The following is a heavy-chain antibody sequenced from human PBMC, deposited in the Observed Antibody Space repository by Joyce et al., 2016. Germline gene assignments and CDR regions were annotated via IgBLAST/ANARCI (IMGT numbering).Heavy chain of an antibody. Sequence: QVQLVQSGAEMKKPGASVKVSCKASGYTFTAYDIYWVRQAPGQGLEWMGRINPNSGGTKSAQKFQGRGTLSRDTSISTAYMELSRLTSDDTAVYYCARVLTTFDYMDVWGKGTTVTVSS. J-gene: IGHJ6*03. CDR1: GYTFTAYD. V-gene: IGHV1-2*02. CDR3: ARVLTTFDYMDV. D-gene: IGHD3-3*01. CDR2: INPNSGGT.